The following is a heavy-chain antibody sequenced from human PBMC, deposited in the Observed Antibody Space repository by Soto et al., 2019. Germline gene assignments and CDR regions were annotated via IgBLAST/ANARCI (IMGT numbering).Heavy chain of an antibody. CDR2: IIPIFGTA. CDR3: ARDEPATDYYYGMDV. J-gene: IGHJ6*02. V-gene: IGHV1-69*13. D-gene: IGHD6-13*01. Sequence: SVKVSCKASGGTFSSYAISWVRQAPGQGLEWMGGIIPIFGTANYAQKFQGRVTITADESTSTAYMELSSLRSEDTAVYYCARDEPATDYYYGMDVWGQGTTVTVSS. CDR1: GGTFSSYA.